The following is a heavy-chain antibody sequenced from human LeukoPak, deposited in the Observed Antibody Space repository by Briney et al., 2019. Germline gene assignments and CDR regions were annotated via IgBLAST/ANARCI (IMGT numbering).Heavy chain of an antibody. J-gene: IGHJ6*02. Sequence: LAGRSLRLSCAASGFTFSNYGMHWVRQAPGKGLEWVAVIWFDGSNEFYADSVKGRFTISRDNSKNTVSLQMNSLRAEDTALYYCAREIGYGMDVWGQGTTVTVSS. V-gene: IGHV3-33*01. D-gene: IGHD3-22*01. CDR2: IWFDGSNE. CDR1: GFTFSNYG. CDR3: AREIGYGMDV.